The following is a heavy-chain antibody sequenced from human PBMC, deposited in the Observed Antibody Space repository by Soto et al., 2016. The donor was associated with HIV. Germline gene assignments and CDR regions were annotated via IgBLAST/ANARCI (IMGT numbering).Heavy chain of an antibody. V-gene: IGHV4-34*01. J-gene: IGHJ4*02. D-gene: IGHD2-15*01. Sequence: QVRLHQWGAGPLKPSETLSLTCAVYNESFSDFYWSWIRQAPGKGLEWIAEISHNGDTIYSPSLRSRVKMSVDVSKNQFSLKMTSVTAADTAMYYCARLSAVVTPKIDFXGQGVWSLSP. CDR3: ARLSAVVTPKIDF. CDR1: NESFSDFY. CDR2: ISHNGDT.